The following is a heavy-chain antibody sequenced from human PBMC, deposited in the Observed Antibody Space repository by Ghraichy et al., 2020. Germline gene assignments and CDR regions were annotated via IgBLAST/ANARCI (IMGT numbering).Heavy chain of an antibody. CDR3: ATSGYYGSGRPQTYYYESSGYYWSRWFDP. Sequence: ASVKVSCKVSGYTLTELSMHWVRQAPGKGLEWMGGFDPEDGETIYAQKFQGRVTMTEDTSTDTAYMELSSLRSEDTAVYYCATSGYYGSGRPQTYYYESSGYYWSRWFDPWGQGTLVTVSS. D-gene: IGHD3-22*01. CDR2: FDPEDGET. CDR1: GYTLTELS. V-gene: IGHV1-24*01. J-gene: IGHJ5*02.